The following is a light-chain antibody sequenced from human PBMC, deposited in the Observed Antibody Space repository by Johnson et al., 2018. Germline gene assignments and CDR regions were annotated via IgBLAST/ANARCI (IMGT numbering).Light chain of an antibody. CDR1: SSNIGNNY. Sequence: QSVLTQPPSVSAAPGQKVTISCSGSSSNIGNNYVSWYQQLPGTAPKLLIYENNKRPSGIPDRFSGSKSGTSATLGITGLQTGDAADYYCGTWDSSLSAGNVFGTVTKVTVL. J-gene: IGLJ1*01. V-gene: IGLV1-51*02. CDR2: ENN. CDR3: GTWDSSLSAGNV.